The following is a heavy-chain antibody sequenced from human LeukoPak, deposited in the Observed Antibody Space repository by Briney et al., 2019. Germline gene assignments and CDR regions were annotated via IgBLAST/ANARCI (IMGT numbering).Heavy chain of an antibody. J-gene: IGHJ3*02. CDR1: GGSISSSSYY. CDR3: ARPIGSSDAFDI. D-gene: IGHD1-26*01. Sequence: SETLSLTCTVSGGSISSSSYYWGWIRQPPGKGLEGIGSIYYSGSTYYNPSLKSRVTISVDTSKNQFSLKLSSVTAADTAVYYCARPIGSSDAFDIWGQGTMVTVSS. CDR2: IYYSGST. V-gene: IGHV4-39*01.